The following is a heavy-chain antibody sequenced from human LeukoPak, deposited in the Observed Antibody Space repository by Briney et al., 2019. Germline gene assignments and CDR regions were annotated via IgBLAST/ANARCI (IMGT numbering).Heavy chain of an antibody. Sequence: SETLSLTCGVSGESLSGYYWSWIRQSQGKGLEWIGEINHSGSTNYNPSLKSRVTISVDTSKNQFSLKLSSVTAADTAVYYCARGVFGSGRDMDVWGQGTTVTVSS. CDR1: GESLSGYY. D-gene: IGHD3-10*01. J-gene: IGHJ6*02. CDR2: INHSGST. V-gene: IGHV4-34*01. CDR3: ARGVFGSGRDMDV.